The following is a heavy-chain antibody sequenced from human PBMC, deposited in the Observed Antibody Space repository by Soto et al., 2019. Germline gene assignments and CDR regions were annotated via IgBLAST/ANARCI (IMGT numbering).Heavy chain of an antibody. CDR2: IYTSGST. D-gene: IGHD2-2*01. CDR3: AREIVVPAATDYYYYGMDV. J-gene: IGHJ6*02. Sequence: PSETLSLTCTVSGGSISSYYWSWIRQPAGKGLEWIGRIYTSGSTNYNPSLKSRVTMSVDTSKNQFSLKLSSVTAADTAVYYCAREIVVPAATDYYYYGMDVWGQGTTVTVSS. V-gene: IGHV4-4*07. CDR1: GGSISSYY.